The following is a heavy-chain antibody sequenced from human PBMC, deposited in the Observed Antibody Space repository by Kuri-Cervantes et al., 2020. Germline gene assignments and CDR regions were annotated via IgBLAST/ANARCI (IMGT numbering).Heavy chain of an antibody. CDR2: MNPNTGDT. D-gene: IGHD4-17*01. CDR1: GYTFTSYD. Sequence: ASVKVSCKTSGYTFTSYDINWLRQATGQGLEWMGWMNPNTGDTGYAQKFQGRVTMTWNTSINTAYMELSSLRSEDTAVYYCASPTTVTNAALLGYWGQGTLVTVSS. CDR3: ASPTTVTNAALLGY. J-gene: IGHJ4*02. V-gene: IGHV1-8*01.